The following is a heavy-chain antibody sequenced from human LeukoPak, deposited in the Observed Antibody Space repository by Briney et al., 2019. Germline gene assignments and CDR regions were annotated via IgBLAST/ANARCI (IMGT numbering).Heavy chain of an antibody. Sequence: GRSLRLSCAASGFTFSSYGMHGVRQPQGEGLEWVAVISYDGSKKSSAESVKGRFTISRDNSKNTLYLQMNSLRPEDTAVYFCARANGQLWTTPDYWGQGTLVTISS. V-gene: IGHV3-30*03. J-gene: IGHJ4*02. CDR2: ISYDGSKK. CDR3: ARANGQLWTTPDY. CDR1: GFTFSSYG. D-gene: IGHD5-18*01.